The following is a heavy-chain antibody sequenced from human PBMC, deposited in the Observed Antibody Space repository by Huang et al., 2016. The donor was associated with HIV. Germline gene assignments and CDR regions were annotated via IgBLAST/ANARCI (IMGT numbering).Heavy chain of an antibody. J-gene: IGHJ4*02. V-gene: IGHV4-39*01. CDR2: IYYSVST. D-gene: IGHD6-19*01. CDR3: ARQDTSGWYADPYYFDY. Sequence: QLQLQESGPGLVKPSETLSLTCTVSGGSISTSGYYWGWIRQPPGKGLEWIGSIYYSVSTSYNPSLKSRVTISVDTSKSQFSLKLSSVTAADTAVYYCARQDTSGWYADPYYFDYWGQGTLVTVSS. CDR1: GGSISTSGYY.